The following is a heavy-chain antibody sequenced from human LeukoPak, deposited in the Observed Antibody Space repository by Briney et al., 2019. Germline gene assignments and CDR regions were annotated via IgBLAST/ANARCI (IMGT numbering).Heavy chain of an antibody. V-gene: IGHV3-30*18. CDR2: ISYDGSNI. Sequence: GGSLRLSCAASGFTFSSYGMHWVRQAPGKGLEWVAIISYDGSNIYYADSVKGRFTISRDNSKNTLYLQMNSLRAEDTAVYYCAKGARYFDYWGQGTLVTVSS. J-gene: IGHJ4*02. CDR1: GFTFSSYG. CDR3: AKGARYFDY.